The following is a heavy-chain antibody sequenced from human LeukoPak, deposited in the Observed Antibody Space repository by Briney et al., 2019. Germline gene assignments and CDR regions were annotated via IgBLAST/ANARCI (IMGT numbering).Heavy chain of an antibody. J-gene: IGHJ4*02. CDR3: ARASYSSGWYGVDY. CDR1: GGSISSGDYY. D-gene: IGHD6-19*01. Sequence: PSQTLSLTXTVSGGSISSGDYYWSWIRQPPGKGLEWIGYIYYSGSTYYNPFLKSRVTISVDTSKNQFSLKLSSVTAADTAVYYCARASYSSGWYGVDYWGQGTLVTVSS. CDR2: IYYSGST. V-gene: IGHV4-30-4*08.